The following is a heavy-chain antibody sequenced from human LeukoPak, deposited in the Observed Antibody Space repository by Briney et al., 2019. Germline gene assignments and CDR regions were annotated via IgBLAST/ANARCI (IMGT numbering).Heavy chain of an antibody. CDR1: GGSISSSSYY. V-gene: IGHV4-39*07. J-gene: IGHJ4*02. CDR2: IYYSGST. D-gene: IGHD5-24*01. Sequence: PSETLSLTCTVSGGSISSSSYYWGWIRQPPGKGLEWIGSIYYSGSTYYNPSLKSRVTISVDTSKNQFSLKLISVTVADTAVYYCARSVDGYNSFDYWGQGTLVTVSS. CDR3: ARSVDGYNSFDY.